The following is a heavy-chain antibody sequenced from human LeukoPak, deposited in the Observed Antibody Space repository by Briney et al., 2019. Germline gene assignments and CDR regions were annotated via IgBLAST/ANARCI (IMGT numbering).Heavy chain of an antibody. V-gene: IGHV1-2*02. D-gene: IGHD6-13*01. CDR2: INPNSGGT. CDR3: ARGLYSRGNWFDP. Sequence: ASVKVSCKASGYTFTGYYMHWVRQAPGQGLEWMGWINPNSGGTNYAQKFQGRVTMTRDTSISTAYMELSRLRSDDTAVYYCARGLYSRGNWFDPWGKGTLFTVSS. CDR1: GYTFTGYY. J-gene: IGHJ5*02.